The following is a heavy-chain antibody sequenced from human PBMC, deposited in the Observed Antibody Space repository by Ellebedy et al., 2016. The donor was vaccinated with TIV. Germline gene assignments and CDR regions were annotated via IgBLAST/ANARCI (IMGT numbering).Heavy chain of an antibody. CDR3: ARVHCSITTCDYYYMDV. J-gene: IGHJ6*03. CDR1: GGSVSRYF. CDR2: IFTSGRF. D-gene: IGHD1-1*01. Sequence: SETLSLTXTVSGGSVSRYFWRWIRQPAGKGLEWIGRIFTSGRFNYNPSLMSRVTMSVVTSKNQISLRLNSVTTADTAVYYCARVHCSITTCDYYYMDVWGKGTTVTVSS. V-gene: IGHV4-4*07.